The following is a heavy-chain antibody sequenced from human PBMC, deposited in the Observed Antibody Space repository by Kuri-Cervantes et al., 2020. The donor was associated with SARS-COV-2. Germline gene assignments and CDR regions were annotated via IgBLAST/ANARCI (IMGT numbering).Heavy chain of an antibody. CDR1: GFTFSSYA. Sequence: GESLKISCAASGFTFSSYAMNWVRQAPGKGLEWVSSISSSSSYIYYADSVKGRFTISRDNAKNSLYLQMNSLRAEDTAVYYCARVQGVFHLSSGLFVAAWGQGTPVTVSS. V-gene: IGHV3-21*01. CDR3: ARVQGVFHLSSGLFVAA. J-gene: IGHJ5*02. CDR2: ISSSSSYI. D-gene: IGHD3-3*01.